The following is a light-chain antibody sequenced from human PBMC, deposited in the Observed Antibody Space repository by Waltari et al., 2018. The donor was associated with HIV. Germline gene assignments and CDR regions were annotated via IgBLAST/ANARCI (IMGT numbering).Light chain of an antibody. Sequence: QLLLTQPPSASASLGASVTLTCTLSSGHSNYAIAWHKQQPGKCPRYLMKVDIDGSHTRGDGVPDRFSGSTSVADHYLTSSSRQSEDEADYYCQAWGTGIRVVGGGTKLTVL. CDR1: SGHSNYA. V-gene: IGLV4-69*01. CDR2: VDIDGSH. CDR3: QAWGTGIRV. J-gene: IGLJ3*02.